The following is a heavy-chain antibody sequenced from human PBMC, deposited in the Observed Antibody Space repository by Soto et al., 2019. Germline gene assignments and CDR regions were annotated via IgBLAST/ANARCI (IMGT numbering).Heavy chain of an antibody. D-gene: IGHD6-13*01. V-gene: IGHV1-58*01. CDR2: IVVGSGNT. CDR1: GFTFTNSA. J-gene: IGHJ6*02. Sequence: ASVKVSCKASGFTFTNSAVQWVRQARGQRLEWIGWIVVGSGNTNYAQKFQERVTITRDMSTSTAYMELSSLRAEDTAVYYCARDGRSWYTPYYYGMDVWGQGTTVTVSS. CDR3: ARDGRSWYTPYYYGMDV.